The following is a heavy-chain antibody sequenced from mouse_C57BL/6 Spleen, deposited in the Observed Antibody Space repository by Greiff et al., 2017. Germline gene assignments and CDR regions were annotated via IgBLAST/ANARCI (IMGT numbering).Heavy chain of an antibody. Sequence: VQLKESGPELVKPGASVKIPCKASGYTFTDYNMDWVKQSHGKSLEWIGDINPNNGGTIYNQKFKGKATLTVDKSSSTAYMELRSLTSEDTAVYYCARRITTVEPWYFDVWGTGTTVTVSS. J-gene: IGHJ1*03. D-gene: IGHD1-1*01. CDR2: INPNNGGT. V-gene: IGHV1-18*01. CDR3: ARRITTVEPWYFDV. CDR1: GYTFTDYN.